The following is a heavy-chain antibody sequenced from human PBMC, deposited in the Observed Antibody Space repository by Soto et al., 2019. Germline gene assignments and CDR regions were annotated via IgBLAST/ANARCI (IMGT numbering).Heavy chain of an antibody. CDR3: ARDRVESGYPEYFQH. D-gene: IGHD3-22*01. V-gene: IGHV3-30*14. CDR1: GFTFSSCA. CDR2: ISYDGSNK. Sequence: GGSLRLSCAASGFTFSSCAMHWVRQAPGKGLEWVALISYDGSNKYYADSVKGRFTISRDNSKNTLYLQMNSLRAEDTAVYYCARDRVESGYPEYFQHWGQGTLVTVSS. J-gene: IGHJ1*01.